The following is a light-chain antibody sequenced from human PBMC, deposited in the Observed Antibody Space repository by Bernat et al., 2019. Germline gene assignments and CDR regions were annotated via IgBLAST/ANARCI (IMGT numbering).Light chain of an antibody. Sequence: AIQMTQSPSSLSASVGDRVTITCRASQGIGNDLGWYQQKPGKAPKLLIYAASSLQSGVPSRFSGSGSGTDFTLTISSLQPEDFATYYCLQDYNYPGTFGGGTKVEIK. CDR2: AAS. CDR1: QGIGND. J-gene: IGKJ4*01. CDR3: LQDYNYPGT. V-gene: IGKV1-6*01.